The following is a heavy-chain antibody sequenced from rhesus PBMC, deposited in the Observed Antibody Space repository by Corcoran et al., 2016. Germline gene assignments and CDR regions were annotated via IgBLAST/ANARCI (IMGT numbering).Heavy chain of an antibody. V-gene: IGHV4-173*01. CDR1: GGSISSNL. D-gene: IGHD1-38*01. J-gene: IGHJ4*01. CDR2: ISGSDGRP. CDR3: SRGDTWTDFLY. Sequence: QLQLQESGPGLVKPSETLSLTCAVSGGSISSNLWSWLRQPPGKGLEWIGRISGSDGRPNYKPSHKSRDTISTDTTKTQVSLKLNSVTAADTVVYYCSRGDTWTDFLYWGQGVLVTVSS.